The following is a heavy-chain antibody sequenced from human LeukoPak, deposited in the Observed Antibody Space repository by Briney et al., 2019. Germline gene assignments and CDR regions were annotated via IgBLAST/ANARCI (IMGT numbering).Heavy chain of an antibody. J-gene: IGHJ6*02. CDR2: ISAGSKDS. D-gene: IGHD1-7*01. CDR1: GFTFGGYA. V-gene: IGHV3-23*01. CDR3: ARTIAQYSNTWLYYYYGLDV. Sequence: GGSLTLSCTASGFTFGGYAMSWVRQAPGKGLEGVSPISAGSKDSYYANSVKGRFTISRDNSKSTLYLKMNSLRADDTAVYYCARTIAQYSNTWLYYYYGLDVWGQGTTVTVSS.